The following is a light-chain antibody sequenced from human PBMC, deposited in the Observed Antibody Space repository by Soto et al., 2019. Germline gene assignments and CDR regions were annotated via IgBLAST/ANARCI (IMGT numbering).Light chain of an antibody. CDR1: QTITNY. V-gene: IGKV1-39*01. Sequence: DIQTTQSPSSLSASVGDRVTITCRASQTITNYLNWYQQKPGKAPKLLIYAASTLLSGVPSRFTGGGSGTDFTLTIDSLQPEDFATYFCQQSYSSPWTFGQGTKVEI. CDR2: AAS. J-gene: IGKJ1*01. CDR3: QQSYSSPWT.